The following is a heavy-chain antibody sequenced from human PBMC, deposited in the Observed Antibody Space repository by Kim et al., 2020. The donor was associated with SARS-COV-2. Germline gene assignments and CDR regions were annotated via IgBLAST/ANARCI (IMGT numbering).Heavy chain of an antibody. CDR3: AKAHPSSGWPTFDS. Sequence: GGSLRLSCAASGFTFSRRAMSWVRQVPGKGLEWIASVNNNNNPYYADSVKGRFTVSRDITKDTLYLQMNSLRADDTDLYYCAKAHPSSGWPTFDSWGQGTLVAVSS. V-gene: IGHV3-23*05. CDR1: GFTFSRRA. J-gene: IGHJ4*02. D-gene: IGHD6-19*01. CDR2: VNNNNNP.